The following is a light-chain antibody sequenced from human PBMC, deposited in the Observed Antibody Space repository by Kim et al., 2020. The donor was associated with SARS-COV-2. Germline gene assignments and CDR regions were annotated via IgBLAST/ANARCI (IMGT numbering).Light chain of an antibody. CDR3: MQDLQIPYT. J-gene: IGKJ2*01. V-gene: IGKV2-28*01. CDR2: LVS. Sequence: DIVMTQSPLSLPVSPGEPASISCRSSQSLLQSNGFHFLHWYLQKPGLSPQLLISLVSNRAPGVPDRFSGTGSGTDFTLEINRVEAEDGGIYYCMQDLQIPYTFGQGTKLEI. CDR1: QSLLQSNGFHF.